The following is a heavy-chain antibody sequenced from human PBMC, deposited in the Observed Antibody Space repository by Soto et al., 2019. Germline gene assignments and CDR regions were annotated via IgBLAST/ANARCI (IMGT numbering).Heavy chain of an antibody. D-gene: IGHD3-10*01. Sequence: SETLSLTCTVSGGSISSYYWSWIRQPPGKGLEWIGYIYYSGSTNYNPSLKSRVTISVDTSKNQFSLKLSSVTAADTAVYYCARHTRSITMVRGPNWFDPWGQGTLVTVS. J-gene: IGHJ5*02. V-gene: IGHV4-59*08. CDR2: IYYSGST. CDR1: GGSISSYY. CDR3: ARHTRSITMVRGPNWFDP.